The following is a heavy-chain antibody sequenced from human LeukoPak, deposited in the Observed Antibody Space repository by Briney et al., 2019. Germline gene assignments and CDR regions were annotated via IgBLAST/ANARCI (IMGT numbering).Heavy chain of an antibody. CDR2: IYWDGDK. D-gene: IGHD2-2*01. V-gene: IGHV2-5*02. CDR1: GFSLTTSGVG. Sequence: SGPTLVKPTQTLTLTCTFSGFSLTTSGVGVGWIRQPPGKALEWLALIYWDGDKRYSPSLKSRLTITKDTSKNQVVLTMTNMDPVDTASYYCAHGRCGRTSCYPHFYYMDVWGKGTTVTVSS. CDR3: AHGRCGRTSCYPHFYYMDV. J-gene: IGHJ6*03.